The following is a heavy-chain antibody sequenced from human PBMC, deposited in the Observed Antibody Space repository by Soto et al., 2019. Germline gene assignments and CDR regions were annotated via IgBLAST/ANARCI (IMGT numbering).Heavy chain of an antibody. CDR2: INSDGRST. Sequence: EVQLVESGGGLVQPGGSLRLSCAASGFTFSSYWMHWVRQAPGKGLVWVSRINSDGRSTSYADSVKGRFTIARDNTKNTLYLQMNRLRTEDTAVYYCARGEDAGYCSGGSCSGDWFDPWGQGTLVTVSS. D-gene: IGHD2-15*01. J-gene: IGHJ5*02. CDR3: ARGEDAGYCSGGSCSGDWFDP. V-gene: IGHV3-74*01. CDR1: GFTFSSYW.